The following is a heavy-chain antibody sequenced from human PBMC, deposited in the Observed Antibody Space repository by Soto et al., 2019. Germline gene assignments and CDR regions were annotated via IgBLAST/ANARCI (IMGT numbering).Heavy chain of an antibody. D-gene: IGHD1-26*01. V-gene: IGHV3-7*01. CDR1: GFTFSSFW. J-gene: IGHJ4*02. Sequence: LRLSCAASGFTFSSFWMTWVRQAPGKGLEWVANITQDGSGKYYVDSVKGRFTISRDNARNSLFLEMKSLRSEDTAVYSCVRDRSGSYLEGFDYWGQGTLVTVSS. CDR3: VRDRSGSYLEGFDY. CDR2: ITQDGSGK.